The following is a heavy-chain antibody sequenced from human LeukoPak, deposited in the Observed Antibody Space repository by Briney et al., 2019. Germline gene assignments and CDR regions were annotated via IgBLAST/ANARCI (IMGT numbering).Heavy chain of an antibody. J-gene: IGHJ4*02. CDR2: ISGSGSNI. CDR3: AKDGPAVIFFGYFEY. CDR1: GFIFSGYE. D-gene: IGHD2-21*01. Sequence: GGSLRLSCEGSGFIFSGYEVSWLRQAPGKGLEWVSYISGSGSNILYADSVKGRFTISRDNAKNSLYLQMSSLKTEDTAVYYCAKDGPAVIFFGYFEYWGQGTLVTVSS. V-gene: IGHV3-48*03.